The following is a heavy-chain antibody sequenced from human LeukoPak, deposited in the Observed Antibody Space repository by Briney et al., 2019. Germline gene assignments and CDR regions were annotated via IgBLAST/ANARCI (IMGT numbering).Heavy chain of an antibody. CDR1: GFTLRTYW. V-gene: IGHV3-74*01. CDR3: AKSRYSGSYIDY. CDR2: INTDGSIT. J-gene: IGHJ4*02. Sequence: QPGGSLRLSCAVSGFTLRTYWMHWVRQAPGKGLVWVSRINTDGSITSYADSVKGRFTISRDDAKNTLYLQMNSLRAEDTAVYYCAKSRYSGSYIDYWGQGNLVIVSS. D-gene: IGHD1-26*01.